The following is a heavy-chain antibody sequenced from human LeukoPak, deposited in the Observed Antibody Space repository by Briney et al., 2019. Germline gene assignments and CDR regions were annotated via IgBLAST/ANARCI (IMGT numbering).Heavy chain of an antibody. CDR3: ARRITIFGVVIIPAWFDP. D-gene: IGHD3-3*01. V-gene: IGHV4-38-2*01. CDR2: IYHSGST. CDR1: GYSISSGYY. J-gene: IGHJ5*02. Sequence: PSETLSLTCAVSGYSISSGYYWGWIRQPPGKGLEWIGSIYHSGSTYYSPSLKSRVTISVDTSKNQFSLKLSSVTAADTAVYYCARRITIFGVVIIPAWFDPWGRGTLVTVSS.